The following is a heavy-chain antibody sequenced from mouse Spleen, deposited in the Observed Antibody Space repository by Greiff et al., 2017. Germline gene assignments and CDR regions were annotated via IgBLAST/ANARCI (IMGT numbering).Heavy chain of an antibody. CDR1: GYTFTSYW. CDR3: ARSGTTVVSDY. Sequence: VQGVESGAELAKPGASVKMSCKASGYTFTSYWMHWVKQRPGQGLEWIGYINPSTGYTEYNQKFKDKATLTADKSSSTAYMQLSSLTSEDSAVYYCARSGTTVVSDYWGQGTTLTVSS. V-gene: IGHV1-7*01. CDR2: INPSTGYT. D-gene: IGHD1-1*01. J-gene: IGHJ2*01.